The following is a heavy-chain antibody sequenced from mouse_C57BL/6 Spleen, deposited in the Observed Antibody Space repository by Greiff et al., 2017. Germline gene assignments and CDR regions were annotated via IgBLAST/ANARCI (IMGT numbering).Heavy chain of an antibody. CDR3: ARDQHYYGSSPYAMDY. CDR1: GFTFSDYY. D-gene: IGHD1-1*01. Sequence: DVHLVESEGGLVQPGSSMKLSCTASGFTFSDYYMAWVRQVPEKGLEWVANINYDGSSTYYLDSLKSRFIISRDNAKNILYLQMSSLKSEDTATYYCARDQHYYGSSPYAMDYWGQGTSVTVSS. J-gene: IGHJ4*01. CDR2: INYDGSST. V-gene: IGHV5-16*01.